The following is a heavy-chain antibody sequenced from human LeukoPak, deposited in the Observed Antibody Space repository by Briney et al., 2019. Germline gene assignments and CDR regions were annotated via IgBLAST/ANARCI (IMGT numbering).Heavy chain of an antibody. CDR3: AKDLRFGDSPGNRFDY. V-gene: IGHV3-23*01. CDR1: GFTFTGYA. Sequence: GGSLRLSCAASGFTFTGYAMTWVRQAPRKGLEWVSAISGSGGGTYYADSVKGRFTISRDNSKHTLYLQMNSLRAEDTAVYYCAKDLRFGDSPGNRFDYWGQGTLVTVSS. CDR2: ISGSGGGT. J-gene: IGHJ4*02. D-gene: IGHD3-10*01.